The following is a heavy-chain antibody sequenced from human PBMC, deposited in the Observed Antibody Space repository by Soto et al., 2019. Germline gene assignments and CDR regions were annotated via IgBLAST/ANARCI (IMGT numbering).Heavy chain of an antibody. J-gene: IGHJ2*01. V-gene: IGHV1-69*12. CDR1: GGTFSSYA. CDR3: ASLHPQQHALDL. D-gene: IGHD6-13*01. CDR2: IIPIFGTA. Sequence: QVQLVQSGAEVQKPGSSVKVSCKASGGTFSSYAISWVRQAPGQGLEWMGGIIPIFGTANYAQKFQGRVTITADESTSTAYMELSSLRAEDTAVYYCASLHPQQHALDLWGRGTLVTVAS.